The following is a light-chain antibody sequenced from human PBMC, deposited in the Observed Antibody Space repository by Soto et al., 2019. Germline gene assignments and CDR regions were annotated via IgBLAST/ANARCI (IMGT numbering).Light chain of an antibody. CDR3: SSYTSSSTLVV. CDR2: DVS. Sequence: SALTQPASVSGSPGQSITISCTGTSSDVGGYNYVSWYQQHPGKAPKLMIYDVSNRPSGASNRFSGSKSDNTASLTISGLQAEDEADYYCSSYTSSSTLVVFGGGTKLTVL. V-gene: IGLV2-14*01. CDR1: SSDVGGYNY. J-gene: IGLJ2*01.